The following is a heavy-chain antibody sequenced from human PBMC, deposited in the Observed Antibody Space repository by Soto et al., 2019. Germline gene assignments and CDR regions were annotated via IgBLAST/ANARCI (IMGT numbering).Heavy chain of an antibody. CDR2: IYYGGST. Sequence: PAETLSLTCTVSGSSISSGDYYWCWIRPPPGKGLEWLGSIYYGGSTYYNPSLKSRVTIAVDTSKNQFSLKLNSVTAANTAVYYCASRHSSPYFDYWGQGTLVTV. CDR3: ASRHSSPYFDY. CDR1: GSSISSGDYY. J-gene: IGHJ4*02. D-gene: IGHD6-13*01. V-gene: IGHV4-30-4*01.